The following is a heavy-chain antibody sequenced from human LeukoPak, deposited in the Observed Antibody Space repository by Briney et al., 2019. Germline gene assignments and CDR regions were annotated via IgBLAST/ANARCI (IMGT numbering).Heavy chain of an antibody. CDR2: IWYDGSNK. CDR3: ARDSRRVGATGGSDL. Sequence: GGSLRLSCAASGFTFSSYGMHWVRQAPGKGLEWVAVIWYDGSNKYYADSVKGRFTISRDNSKNTLYLQMNSLRAEDTAVYYCARDSRRVGATGGSDLWGQGTLVTVSS. CDR1: GFTFSSYG. D-gene: IGHD1-26*01. J-gene: IGHJ5*02. V-gene: IGHV3-33*01.